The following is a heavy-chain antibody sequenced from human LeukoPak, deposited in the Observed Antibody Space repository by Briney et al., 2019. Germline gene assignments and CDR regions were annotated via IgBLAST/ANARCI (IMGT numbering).Heavy chain of an antibody. V-gene: IGHV4-38-2*02. CDR2: ISHTGVT. CDR3: ARDDTGFEY. CDR1: GFPISSAYH. Sequence: PSETLSLTCSVSGFPISSAYHWGWIRQPPGGRLEWIGSISHTGVTYYNPSFKSRLTISLDTSKDQFSLQLTSVTAADTAMYYCARDDTGFEYWGQGIVVTVSS. D-gene: IGHD1-1*01. J-gene: IGHJ4*02.